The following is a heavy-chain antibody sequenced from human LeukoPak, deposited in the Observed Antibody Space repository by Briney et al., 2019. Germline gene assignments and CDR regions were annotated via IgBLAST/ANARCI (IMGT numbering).Heavy chain of an antibody. CDR1: GFTFSSYS. J-gene: IGHJ4*02. CDR2: ISSSSRYI. V-gene: IGHV3-21*01. D-gene: IGHD3-16*01. CDR3: ARVPRAVWGRMDY. Sequence: GGSLRLSCAASGFTFSSYSMNWVRQAPGKGLEWVSSISSSSRYIYYADSVKGRFTISRDNAKNSLYLQMNSLRAEDTAVYYCARVPRAVWGRMDYWGQGTLVTVSS.